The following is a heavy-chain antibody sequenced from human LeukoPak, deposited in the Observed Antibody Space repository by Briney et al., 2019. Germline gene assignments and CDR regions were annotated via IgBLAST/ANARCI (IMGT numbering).Heavy chain of an antibody. D-gene: IGHD3-10*01. CDR3: ARDNRWELVGRNYHYGMNV. V-gene: IGHV4-61*01. CDR1: GGSVSSGSYY. Sequence: PSETLSLTCIVSGGSVSSGSYYWNWIRQPPGKGLEWIGYIYYNGSTNYNPSLKSRVTISVDTYKDQFSLKLSSVTAADTAVYYCARDNRWELVGRNYHYGMNVWGQGTTVTVSS. CDR2: IYYNGST. J-gene: IGHJ6*02.